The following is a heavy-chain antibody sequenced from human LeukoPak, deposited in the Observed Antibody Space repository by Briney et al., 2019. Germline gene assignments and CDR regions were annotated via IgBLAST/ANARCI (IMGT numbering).Heavy chain of an antibody. J-gene: IGHJ4*02. CDR3: ARDRSTAMAGSEDYYFDY. Sequence: AGGSLRLSCAASGFTFSSYSMNWVRQAPGKGLDWVSYISSSSSTIYYADSVKGRFTISRDNAKNSLYLQMNSLRAEDTAVYYCARDRSTAMAGSEDYYFDYWGQGTLVTVSS. CDR2: ISSSSSTI. D-gene: IGHD5-18*01. V-gene: IGHV3-48*01. CDR1: GFTFSSYS.